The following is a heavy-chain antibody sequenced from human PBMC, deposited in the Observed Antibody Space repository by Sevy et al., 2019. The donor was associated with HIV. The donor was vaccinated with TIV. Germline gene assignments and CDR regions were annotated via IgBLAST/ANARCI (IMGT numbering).Heavy chain of an antibody. D-gene: IGHD3-10*01. CDR1: GFTFSTYN. Sequence: GGSLRLSCAASGFTFSTYNMNWVRQAPGKGLEWVSSIWSTSSYIYYADSVKGRFTISRDNAKNSLYLQMNSLKVEDTAVYYCARDRTYGSFIDYWGQGTLVTVSS. V-gene: IGHV3-21*01. J-gene: IGHJ4*02. CDR3: ARDRTYGSFIDY. CDR2: IWSTSSYI.